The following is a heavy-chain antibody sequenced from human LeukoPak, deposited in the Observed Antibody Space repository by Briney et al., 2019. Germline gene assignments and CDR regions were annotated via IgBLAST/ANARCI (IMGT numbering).Heavy chain of an antibody. CDR1: GGSFSGYY. CDR3: ARGDAYSYGFLVY. V-gene: IGHV4-34*01. CDR2: INHSGST. D-gene: IGHD5-18*01. Sequence: SETLSLTYAVYGGSFSGYYWSWIRQPPGKGLEWIGEINHSGSTNYNPSLKSRVTISVDTSKNQFSLKLSSVTAADTAVYYCARGDAYSYGFLVYWGQGTLVTVSS. J-gene: IGHJ4*02.